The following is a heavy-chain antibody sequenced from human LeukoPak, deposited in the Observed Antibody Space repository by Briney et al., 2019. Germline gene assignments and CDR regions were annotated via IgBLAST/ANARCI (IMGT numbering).Heavy chain of an antibody. Sequence: SETLSLTCAVYGGSFSGYYWSWIRQPPGEGLEWIGEINHSGSTNYNPSLKSRVTISVDTSKNQFSLKLSSVTAADTAVYYCARGTQRAARDGRYYYYGMDVWGQGTTVTVSS. D-gene: IGHD6-6*01. CDR2: INHSGST. J-gene: IGHJ6*02. V-gene: IGHV4-34*01. CDR3: ARGTQRAARDGRYYYYGMDV. CDR1: GGSFSGYY.